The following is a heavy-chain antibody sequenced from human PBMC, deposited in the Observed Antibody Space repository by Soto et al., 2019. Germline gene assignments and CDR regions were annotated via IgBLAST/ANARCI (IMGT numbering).Heavy chain of an antibody. CDR1: GGSISSYY. D-gene: IGHD3-3*01. V-gene: IGHV4-59*01. Sequence: AETLSLTCTVSGGSISSYYWSWIRQPPGKGLEWIGYIYYSGSTNYNPSLKSRVTISVDTSKNQFSLKLSSVTAADTAVYYCARGNTIFGVVIRSYYYYGMDVWGQGTTVTVSS. J-gene: IGHJ6*02. CDR3: ARGNTIFGVVIRSYYYYGMDV. CDR2: IYYSGST.